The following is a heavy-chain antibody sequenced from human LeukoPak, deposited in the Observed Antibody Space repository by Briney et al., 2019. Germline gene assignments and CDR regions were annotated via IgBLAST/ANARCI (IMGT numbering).Heavy chain of an antibody. D-gene: IGHD2-2*01. CDR2: IYTSGST. CDR3: ARNPYLYCSSTSCYGFDI. V-gene: IGHV4-4*07. CDR1: GGSISSYY. Sequence: PSETLSLTCTVSGGSISSYYWSWIRQPAGKGLEWIGRIYTSGSTNYNPSLKSRVTMSVDTSKNQFSLKLSSVTAADTAVYYCARNPYLYCSSTSCYGFDIWGQGTMVTVSS. J-gene: IGHJ3*02.